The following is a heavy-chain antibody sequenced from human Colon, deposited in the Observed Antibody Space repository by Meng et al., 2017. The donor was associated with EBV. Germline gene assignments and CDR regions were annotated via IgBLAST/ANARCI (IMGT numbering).Heavy chain of an antibody. CDR1: GGSVSIGGYY. V-gene: IGHV4-31*03. D-gene: IGHD6-19*01. J-gene: IGHJ4*02. CDR3: ARVSSGWDYFDY. CDR2: IDYSGST. Sequence: QVPLQDAGPGLVKPSQTLSLTCTGSGGSVSIGGYYWTWIRQHPGKGLEWFGHIDYSGSTFYNPSLKRRVIISIDTSKNQFSLNLRSVTAADTAVYYCARVSSGWDYFDYWGQGTLVTVSS.